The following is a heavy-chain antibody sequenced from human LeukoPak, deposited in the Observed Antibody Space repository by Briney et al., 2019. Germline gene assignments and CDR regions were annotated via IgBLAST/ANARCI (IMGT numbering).Heavy chain of an antibody. J-gene: IGHJ4*02. CDR1: GFTFSSYW. CDR3: ARDNCGGDCYSDY. V-gene: IGHV3-74*01. Sequence: PGGSLRLSCAASGFTFSSYWMHWVRQAPGKGLVWVSRISRDDSDVSSTSYADSVKGRFTISRDNAKNSLYLQMNSLRAEDTAVYYCARDNCGGDCYSDYWGQGTLVTVSS. D-gene: IGHD2-21*02. CDR2: ISRDDSDVSST.